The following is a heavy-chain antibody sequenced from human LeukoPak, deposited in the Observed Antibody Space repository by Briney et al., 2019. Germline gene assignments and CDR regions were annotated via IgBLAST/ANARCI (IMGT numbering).Heavy chain of an antibody. CDR1: GYSFTNYW. CDR3: ARHPGAAASLNFLDY. Sequence: GESLKISCKGSGYSFTNYWIGWVRQKPGKGLEWMGLIYPGDSDTRYSPSSQGQVTISADKSITTAYLQWSSLTASDTAMYYCARHPGAAASLNFLDYWGQGTLVTVSS. V-gene: IGHV5-51*01. J-gene: IGHJ4*02. D-gene: IGHD6-25*01. CDR2: IYPGDSDT.